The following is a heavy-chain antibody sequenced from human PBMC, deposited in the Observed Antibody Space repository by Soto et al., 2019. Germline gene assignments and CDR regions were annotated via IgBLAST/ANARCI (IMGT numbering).Heavy chain of an antibody. CDR1: GGTFSSYA. CDR2: SIPIFGTA. Sequence: QVQLVQSGAEVKKPGSSVKVSCKASGGTFSSYAISCVRQAPVQGLEWMGGSIPIFGTANYAQKFQGRVTITADESTSTAYMELSSLRSEDTAVYYCARGSKIGVVTSENVNWGQGTLVTVSS. V-gene: IGHV1-69*01. J-gene: IGHJ4*02. CDR3: ARGSKIGVVTSENVN. D-gene: IGHD2-21*02.